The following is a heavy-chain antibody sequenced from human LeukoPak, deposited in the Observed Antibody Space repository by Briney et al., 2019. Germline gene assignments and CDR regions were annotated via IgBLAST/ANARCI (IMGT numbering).Heavy chain of an antibody. J-gene: IGHJ3*02. CDR1: GFIFDDYG. V-gene: IGHV3-20*04. CDR2: INWNGGST. Sequence: GGSLRLSCAASGFIFDDYGMSWVRQAPGKGLEWISGINWNGGSTGYADSVKGRFTISRDNAKNSLYLQMNSLGAEDTALYYCARGVAVAGTGAFDIWGQGTMVTVSS. CDR3: ARGVAVAGTGAFDI. D-gene: IGHD6-19*01.